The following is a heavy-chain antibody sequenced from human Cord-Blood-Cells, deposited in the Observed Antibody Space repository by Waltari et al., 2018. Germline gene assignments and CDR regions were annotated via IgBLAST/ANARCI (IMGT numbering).Heavy chain of an antibody. CDR3: ASALGYCSSTSCYGTKHHYFDY. D-gene: IGHD2-2*01. Sequence: QVQLQQWGAGLLKPSETLSLTCAVYGGSFSGYYWSWIRQPPGKGLEWIGEINHSGSTNYNPSLKSRVTISVDTSKNQVSLKLSSVTAADTAVYYCASALGYCSSTSCYGTKHHYFDYWGQGTLVTVSS. J-gene: IGHJ4*02. V-gene: IGHV4-34*01. CDR2: INHSGST. CDR1: GGSFSGYY.